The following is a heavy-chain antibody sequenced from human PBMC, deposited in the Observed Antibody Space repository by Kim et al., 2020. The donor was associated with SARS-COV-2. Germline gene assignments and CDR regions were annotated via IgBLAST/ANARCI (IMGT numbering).Heavy chain of an antibody. D-gene: IGHD4-17*01. V-gene: IGHV5-51*01. CDR2: ET. CDR3: ARHDGTTGL. J-gene: IGHJ3*01. Sequence: ETRYRPSLQGQVTISADKSINPAYLQWSSLKASDTAMYYCARHDGTTGLWGQGTMVTVSS.